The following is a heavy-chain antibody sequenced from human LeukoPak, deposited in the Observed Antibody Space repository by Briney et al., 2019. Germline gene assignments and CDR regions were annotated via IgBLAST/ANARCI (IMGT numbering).Heavy chain of an antibody. CDR3: ARVRAPTVIDAFDI. J-gene: IGHJ3*02. CDR2: IYYSGST. Sequence: SETLSLTCTVSGGSISSSSYYWGWIRQPPGKGLEWIGSIYYSGSTYYNPSLKSRVTISVDTSKNQFSLKLSSVTAADTAVYYCARVRAPTVIDAFDIWGQGTMVTVSS. D-gene: IGHD4-17*01. V-gene: IGHV4-39*07. CDR1: GGSISSSSYY.